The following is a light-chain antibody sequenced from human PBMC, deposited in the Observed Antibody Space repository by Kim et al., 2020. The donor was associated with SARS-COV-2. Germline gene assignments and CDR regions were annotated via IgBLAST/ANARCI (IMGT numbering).Light chain of an antibody. J-gene: IGLJ3*02. CDR2: DVS. CDR1: SSDVGGYNF. CDR3: SSYASSSTWV. Sequence: LTQPASVSGSPGQSITISCTGTSSDVGGYNFVSWYQQHPGKTPKFMIFDVSKRPSGVSNRFSGSKSGNTASLTISGLQPEDEADYYCSSYASSSTWVFGGGTQLTVL. V-gene: IGLV2-14*01.